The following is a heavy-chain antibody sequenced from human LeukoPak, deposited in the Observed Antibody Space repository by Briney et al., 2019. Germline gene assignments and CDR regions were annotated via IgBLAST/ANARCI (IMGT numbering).Heavy chain of an antibody. V-gene: IGHV1-46*01. Sequence: ASVKVSCKASGYTFTSYYMHWLRQAPGQGLEWMGIINPSGGDTSYARKFEGRVTMSRDMSTTTVYMDLSSLRSDDTAVYYCARDPYGSSWGALYYFDYWGQGTLVTVSS. CDR3: ARDPYGSSWGALYYFDY. D-gene: IGHD6-13*01. CDR1: GYTFTSYY. J-gene: IGHJ4*02. CDR2: INPSGGDT.